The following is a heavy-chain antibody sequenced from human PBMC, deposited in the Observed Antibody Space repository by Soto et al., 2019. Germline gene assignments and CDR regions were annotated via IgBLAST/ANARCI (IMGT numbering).Heavy chain of an antibody. Sequence: PSETLSLTCTVSGGSISSYYWSWIRQPPGKGLEWIGYIYYSGSTNYNPSLKSRVTISVDTSKNQFSLKLSSVTAADTAVDYCASRWANYFDYWGQGTLVTVSS. V-gene: IGHV4-59*08. CDR1: GGSISSYY. CDR3: ASRWANYFDY. D-gene: IGHD1-26*01. J-gene: IGHJ4*02. CDR2: IYYSGST.